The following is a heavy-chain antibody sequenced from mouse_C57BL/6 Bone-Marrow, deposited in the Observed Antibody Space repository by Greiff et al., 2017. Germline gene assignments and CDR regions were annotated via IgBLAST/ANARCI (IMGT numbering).Heavy chain of an antibody. Sequence: VQLKQSGAELVKPGASVKLSCKASGYTFTEYTIHWVKQRSGQGLEWIGWFYPGSGSIKYNEKFKDKATLTADKSSSTVYMELSRLTSEDSAVYFCARHEGGIYYDYFGYFDVWGTGTTVTVSS. D-gene: IGHD2-4*01. CDR1: GYTFTEYT. J-gene: IGHJ1*03. CDR2: FYPGSGSI. CDR3: ARHEGGIYYDYFGYFDV. V-gene: IGHV1-62-2*01.